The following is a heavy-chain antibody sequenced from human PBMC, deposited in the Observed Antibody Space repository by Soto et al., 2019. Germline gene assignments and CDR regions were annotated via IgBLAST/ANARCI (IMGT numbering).Heavy chain of an antibody. Sequence: ASVKVSCKASGYTFTSYGISWVRQAPGQGLEWMGWISAYNGNTNYAQKLQGRVTMTTDTSTSTAYMELRSLRSDDTAVYYCARDQEDDFWSGYYTHFDYWGQGTLVTVS. D-gene: IGHD3-3*01. CDR2: ISAYNGNT. CDR1: GYTFTSYG. CDR3: ARDQEDDFWSGYYTHFDY. V-gene: IGHV1-18*04. J-gene: IGHJ4*02.